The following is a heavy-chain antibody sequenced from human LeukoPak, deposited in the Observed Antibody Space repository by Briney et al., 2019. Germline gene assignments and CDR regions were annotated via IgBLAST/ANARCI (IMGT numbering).Heavy chain of an antibody. Sequence: PSETLSLTCIVSGGSISRYYWSWIRPPAGRGLAWIGYIYYSGSTNYNPSLKSQVTISVDTSKNQFSLKLSSVTAADTAVYYCARERGIAVAVHREDDFDIWGQGTMVTVSS. CDR3: ARERGIAVAVHREDDFDI. CDR2: IYYSGST. CDR1: GGSISRYY. D-gene: IGHD6-19*01. V-gene: IGHV4-59*01. J-gene: IGHJ3*02.